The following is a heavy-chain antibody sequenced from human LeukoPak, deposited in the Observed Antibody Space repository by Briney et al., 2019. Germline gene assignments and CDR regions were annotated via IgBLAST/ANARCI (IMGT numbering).Heavy chain of an antibody. Sequence: GESLKISCKCSGCSFTSYWIGWVRQMPGKGLEWMGIIYPGDSDTRYSPSFQGQVTISADKSINTAYLQWSSLKASDTAIYYCARQPLVRDCGGDCEFDYWGQGTRVSVSS. CDR2: IYPGDSDT. CDR3: ARQPLVRDCGGDCEFDY. D-gene: IGHD2-21*02. CDR1: GCSFTSYW. V-gene: IGHV5-51*01. J-gene: IGHJ4*02.